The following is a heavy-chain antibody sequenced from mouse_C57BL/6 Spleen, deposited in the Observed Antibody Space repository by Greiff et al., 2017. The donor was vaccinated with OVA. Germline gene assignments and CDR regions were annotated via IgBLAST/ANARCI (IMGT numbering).Heavy chain of an antibody. Sequence: EVKVVESEGGLVQPGSSMKLSCTASGFTFSDYYMAWVRQVPEKGLEWVANINYDGSSTYYLDSLKSRFIISRDNAKNILYLQMSSLKSEDTATYYCARDRGDYGNWYFDVWGTGTTVTVSS. V-gene: IGHV5-16*01. CDR2: INYDGSST. D-gene: IGHD2-1*01. J-gene: IGHJ1*03. CDR3: ARDRGDYGNWYFDV. CDR1: GFTFSDYY.